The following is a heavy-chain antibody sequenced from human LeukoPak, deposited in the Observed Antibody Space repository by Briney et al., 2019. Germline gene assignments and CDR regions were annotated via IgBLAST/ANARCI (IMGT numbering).Heavy chain of an antibody. Sequence: ASVKVSCKASGGTFSSCAISWVRQAPGQGLEWMGGIIPIFGTANYAQKFQGRVTITADESTSTAYMELSSLRSEDTAVYYCTSTGSSSWYSKHGWFDPWGQGTLVTVSS. D-gene: IGHD6-13*01. CDR3: TSTGSSSWYSKHGWFDP. CDR1: GGTFSSCA. CDR2: IIPIFGTA. V-gene: IGHV1-69*13. J-gene: IGHJ5*02.